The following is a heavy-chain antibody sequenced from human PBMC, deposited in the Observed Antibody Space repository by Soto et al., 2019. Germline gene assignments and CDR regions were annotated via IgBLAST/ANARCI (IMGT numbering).Heavy chain of an antibody. CDR3: ARGNENAVWYFEY. V-gene: IGHV4-59*01. CDR2: MSYSGGP. CDR1: GGSINNYY. J-gene: IGHJ4*02. Sequence: QVQLQESGPGLVKPSETLSLTCVVSGGSINNYYWAWIRQPPGKGLEWIGYMSYSGGPNYNPSLKSRVTISVDPSKNQFSLNLDSLTTADTAIYYCARGNENAVWYFEYWGQGTQVTVSS. D-gene: IGHD6-13*01.